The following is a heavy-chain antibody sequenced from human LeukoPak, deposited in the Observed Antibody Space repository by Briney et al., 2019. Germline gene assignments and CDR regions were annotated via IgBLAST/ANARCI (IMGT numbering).Heavy chain of an antibody. D-gene: IGHD3-22*01. CDR3: AHSRSYYDSSSYYSPSQIDF. CDR2: IYWDDDK. CDR1: GFSLSTSGVG. V-gene: IGHV2-5*02. Sequence: SGPTLVKPTQTLTLTCTFSGFSLSTSGVGVGWIRQPPGKALEWLALIYWDDDKRYSPSLKSRLTITKDTSKNQVVLTMTNMDPVDTATYYCAHSRSYYDSSSYYSPSQIDFWGQGTLVTVSS. J-gene: IGHJ4*02.